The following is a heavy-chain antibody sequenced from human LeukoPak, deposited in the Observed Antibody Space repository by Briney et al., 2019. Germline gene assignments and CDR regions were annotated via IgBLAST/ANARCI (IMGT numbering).Heavy chain of an antibody. CDR2: IYYIGST. D-gene: IGHD6-13*01. J-gene: IGHJ4*02. Sequence: SETLSLTCTVSGGSISSYYWGWIRQPPGKGLEWIGNIYYIGSTKYNPSLKSRVTISVGTSKNQFSLKLTSVTAADTAVYYCARVVAAATYYFDYWGQGTLVTVSS. CDR1: GGSISSYY. V-gene: IGHV4-59*01. CDR3: ARVVAAATYYFDY.